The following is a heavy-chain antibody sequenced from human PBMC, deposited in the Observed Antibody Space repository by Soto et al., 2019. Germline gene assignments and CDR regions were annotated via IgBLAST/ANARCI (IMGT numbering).Heavy chain of an antibody. Sequence: EVQLVESGGGLVQPGRSLRLSCAASGFTFDDYAMHWVRQAPGKGLEWVSGISWNSGSIGYADSVKGRFTISRDNAKNSLYLQMNSLRAEDTALYYCAKDMGPSYDYGDYVDYWGQGTLVTVSS. V-gene: IGHV3-9*01. CDR2: ISWNSGSI. D-gene: IGHD4-17*01. CDR3: AKDMGPSYDYGDYVDY. CDR1: GFTFDDYA. J-gene: IGHJ4*02.